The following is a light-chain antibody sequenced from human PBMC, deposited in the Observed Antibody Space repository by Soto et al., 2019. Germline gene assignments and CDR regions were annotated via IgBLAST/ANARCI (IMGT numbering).Light chain of an antibody. Sequence: AIRMTHSPSSFSASTGDRFSITCRATQDIGTYLAWYQQKPGKAPKLLIFAASSLQSGVPSRFSGSRSGPDFTLTISSLQPEDFATYYCQQSYSIPITFGQGTRLEIK. J-gene: IGKJ5*01. CDR2: AAS. V-gene: IGKV1-8*01. CDR1: QDIGTY. CDR3: QQSYSIPIT.